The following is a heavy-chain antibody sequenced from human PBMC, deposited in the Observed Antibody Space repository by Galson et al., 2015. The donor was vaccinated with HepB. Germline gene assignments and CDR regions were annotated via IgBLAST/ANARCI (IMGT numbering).Heavy chain of an antibody. Sequence: SVKVFCKASGFMFTGYYFHWVRQAPGQGLEWMGWINPNSGDTNYAQKFRGRVTMTRDMSITTVYMELNNLRSDDTAVYFCARDMGLGARGDYWGQGTLVTVSS. D-gene: IGHD1-26*01. CDR1: GFMFTGYY. CDR2: INPNSGDT. V-gene: IGHV1-2*02. J-gene: IGHJ4*02. CDR3: ARDMGLGARGDY.